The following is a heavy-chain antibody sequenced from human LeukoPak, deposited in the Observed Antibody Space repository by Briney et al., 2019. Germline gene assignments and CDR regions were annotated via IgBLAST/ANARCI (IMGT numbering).Heavy chain of an antibody. CDR2: ISGSGGST. CDR3: AKVPYTIPPYYFDY. Sequence: PRGSLRLSCAASGFTFSSYIIHWVRQAPGKGLEWVSAISGSGGSTYYADSVKGRFTISRDNSKNTLYLQMNSLRAEDTAVYYCAKVPYTIPPYYFDYWAREPWSPSPQ. CDR1: GFTFSSYI. D-gene: IGHD3-16*01. V-gene: IGHV3-23*01. J-gene: IGHJ4*02.